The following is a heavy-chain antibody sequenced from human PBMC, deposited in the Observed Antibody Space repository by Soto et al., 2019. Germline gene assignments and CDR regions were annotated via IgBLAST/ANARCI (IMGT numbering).Heavy chain of an antibody. CDR1: GFTFSGSE. V-gene: IGHV3-30*14. J-gene: IGHJ5*02. D-gene: IGHD3-9*01. CDR3: ARASYFSEKTAYYAKSFKWFDP. Sequence: GGSLRPSCAASGFTFSGSEMHWVRQAPGKGLEWVAFISYDGDNKFYADSVKGRFTVSRDNSRNTLHLQMDSLRPEDTAVYYCARASYFSEKTAYYAKSFKWFDPWGQGTLVTVSS. CDR2: ISYDGDNK.